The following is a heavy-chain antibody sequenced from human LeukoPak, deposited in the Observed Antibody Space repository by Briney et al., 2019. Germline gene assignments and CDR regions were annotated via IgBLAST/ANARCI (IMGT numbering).Heavy chain of an antibody. CDR1: GYSFTSYW. Sequence: GESLKISCKGSGYSFTSYWIGWVRQMPGKGLEWMGIIYPGDSDTRYSPSFQGQVTISADKSISTAYLQWSSLKASDTAMYYCARTREWGDYGGNSGWYFDLWSRGTLVTVSS. V-gene: IGHV5-51*01. CDR3: ARTREWGDYGGNSGWYFDL. CDR2: IYPGDSDT. D-gene: IGHD4-23*01. J-gene: IGHJ2*01.